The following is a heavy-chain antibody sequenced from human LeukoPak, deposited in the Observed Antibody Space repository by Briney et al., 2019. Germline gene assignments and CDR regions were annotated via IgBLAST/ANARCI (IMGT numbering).Heavy chain of an antibody. J-gene: IGHJ4*02. D-gene: IGHD3-16*02. V-gene: IGHV1-2*06. Sequence: ASVKVSCKASGYTFTVYYMHWVRQAPGQGLEWMGRINPNSGGTNYAQKFQGRVTMTRDTSISTAYMELSRLRSDDTAVYYCARDRRIMITFGGVIATPGYWGQGTLVTVSS. CDR1: GYTFTVYY. CDR2: INPNSGGT. CDR3: ARDRRIMITFGGVIATPGY.